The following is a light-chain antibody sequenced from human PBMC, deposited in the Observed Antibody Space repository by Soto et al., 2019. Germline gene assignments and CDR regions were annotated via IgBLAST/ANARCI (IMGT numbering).Light chain of an antibody. CDR3: QTWGTGIQV. V-gene: IGLV4-69*01. Sequence: QLVLTQSPSASASLGASVKLTCTLSSGHSSYAIAWHQQQPEKGPRYLMKLNSDGSHSKGDGIPDRFSGSSSGAERYLTXXXXXXXXXXXXYCQTWGTGIQVFGGGTKLTVL. CDR1: SGHSSYA. CDR2: LNSDGSH. J-gene: IGLJ3*02.